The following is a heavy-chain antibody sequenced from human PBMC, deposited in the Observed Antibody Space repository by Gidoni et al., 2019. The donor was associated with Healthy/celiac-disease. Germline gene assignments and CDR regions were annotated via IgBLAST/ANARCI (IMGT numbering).Heavy chain of an antibody. D-gene: IGHD3-10*01. V-gene: IGHV4-34*01. CDR3: ARERTYYYGSGSYLNDY. CDR2: INHSGST. Sequence: QVQLQQWRAGLLTPSETLSLTCSVYGGSFSGYSWSWIRQPPGKGLEWIGEINHSGSTNYNPSLKSRVTISVDTSKNQFSLKLSSVTAADTAVYYCARERTYYYGSGSYLNDYWGQGTLVTVSS. J-gene: IGHJ4*02. CDR1: GGSFSGYS.